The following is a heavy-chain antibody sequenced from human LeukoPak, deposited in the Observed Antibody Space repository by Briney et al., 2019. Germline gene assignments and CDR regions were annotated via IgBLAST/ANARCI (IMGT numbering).Heavy chain of an antibody. Sequence: GGSPRLSCAVSGLIVSSNYMSWVRQAPGKGLEWVSIIYSGGSTYYADSVKGRFTISRDNSKNTLYLQMNSLRAEDTAVYYCAKAGIAFDYWGQGTLVTVSS. J-gene: IGHJ4*02. CDR3: AKAGIAFDY. D-gene: IGHD3-10*01. CDR1: GLIVSSNY. CDR2: IYSGGST. V-gene: IGHV3-66*01.